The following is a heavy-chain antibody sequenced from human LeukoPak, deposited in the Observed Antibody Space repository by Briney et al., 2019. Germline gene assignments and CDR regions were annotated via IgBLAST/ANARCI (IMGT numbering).Heavy chain of an antibody. CDR3: ARVRTGDIDY. Sequence: PSETLSLTCTVSGVSVSSVNYYWSWIRQPPGKAPEWIGFMYQSGKTDYNPSLTSRVTISVDTSKNQFSLRLTSVTAADTAVYYCARVRTGDIDYWGQGTLVTVSS. CDR2: MYQSGKT. D-gene: IGHD7-27*01. V-gene: IGHV4-61*01. J-gene: IGHJ4*02. CDR1: GVSVSSVNYY.